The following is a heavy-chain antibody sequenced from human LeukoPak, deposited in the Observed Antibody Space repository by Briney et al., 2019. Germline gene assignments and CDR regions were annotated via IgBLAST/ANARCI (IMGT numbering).Heavy chain of an antibody. CDR2: IYTGGST. V-gene: IGHV4-4*09. CDR1: GGSISSYY. J-gene: IGHJ5*02. Sequence: PSETLSLTCTVFGGSISSYYWSWIRQPPGKGLEWIGYIYTGGSTNYNPSLKSRVTISVDTSKNQFSLKLSSVTAADTAVYYCARLVGGGIAAAWGQGTLVTVSS. CDR3: ARLVGGGIAAA. D-gene: IGHD6-13*01.